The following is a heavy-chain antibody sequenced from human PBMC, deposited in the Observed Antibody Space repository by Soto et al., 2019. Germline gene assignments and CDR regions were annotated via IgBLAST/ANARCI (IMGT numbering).Heavy chain of an antibody. V-gene: IGHV4-34*01. CDR1: GGSLSDYF. J-gene: IGHJ6*03. CDR3: ARGGISHWAYFYYMDV. CDR2: INHLGSI. Sequence: SETLSLTCVVSGGSLSDYFWSWIRQPPGMALEWIGEINHLGSINYNPSLKSRVAMSVDTSKNQFSLTLNSVTAADTVTFFCARGGISHWAYFYYMDVWDRGTTVTVSS. D-gene: IGHD2-21*01.